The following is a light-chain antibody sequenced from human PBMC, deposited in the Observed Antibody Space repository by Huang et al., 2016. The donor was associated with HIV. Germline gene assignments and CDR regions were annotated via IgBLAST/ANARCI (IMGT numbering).Light chain of an antibody. CDR2: GAS. Sequence: DIQMTQSQSSLSVSVGDRVTITCRASQNINNCLNWYQQRPGKAPHLLIFGASSLQNGVPSRFSGSGSGTVFTLTISSLQPEDFATYYCQQTSTAPMYSFGQGTELEIK. J-gene: IGKJ2*03. CDR3: QQTSTAPMYS. V-gene: IGKV1-39*01. CDR1: QNINNC.